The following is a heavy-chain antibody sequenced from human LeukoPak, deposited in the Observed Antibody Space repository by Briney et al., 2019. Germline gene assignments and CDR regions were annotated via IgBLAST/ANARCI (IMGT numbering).Heavy chain of an antibody. CDR3: ARDFHDSSGYYYWFDP. J-gene: IGHJ5*02. V-gene: IGHV4-39*02. CDR2: IYYSGST. Sequence: SETLSLTCTVSGGSISSSSYYWGWIRQPPGKGLEWIGSIYYSGSTYYNPSLKSRVTISVDTSKNQFSLKLSSVTAADTAVYYCARDFHDSSGYYYWFDPWGQGTLVTVSS. D-gene: IGHD3-22*01. CDR1: GGSISSSSYY.